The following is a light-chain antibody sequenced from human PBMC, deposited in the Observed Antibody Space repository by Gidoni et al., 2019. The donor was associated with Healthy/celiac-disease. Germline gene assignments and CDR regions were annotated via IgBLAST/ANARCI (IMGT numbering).Light chain of an antibody. Sequence: SYELTQPPSVSVSPGQTASITCSGDKLGDKYACWYQQKPGQSPVLVIYQDSKRPSGFPERFSGSNSGNTATLTISGTQAMDEADYYCQAWDSSTVVFGGGTKLTV. CDR3: QAWDSSTVV. J-gene: IGLJ2*01. CDR1: KLGDKY. V-gene: IGLV3-1*01. CDR2: QDS.